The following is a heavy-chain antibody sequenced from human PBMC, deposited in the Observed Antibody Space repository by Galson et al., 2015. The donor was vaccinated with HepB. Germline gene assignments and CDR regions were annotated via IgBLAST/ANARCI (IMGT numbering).Heavy chain of an antibody. Sequence: SLRLSCAASGFTFRTYGIHWVRQAPGKGLEWVGVIWYDGSNKYYGDPVKGRFTLSRDNSKNIVYLEMNSLRDEDTAVYYCAKEGGYSRNWFQGHHYSGMDVGGQGTAVTVSS. CDR3: AKEGGYSRNWFQGHHYSGMDV. CDR1: GFTFRTYG. J-gene: IGHJ6*02. D-gene: IGHD1-26*01. V-gene: IGHV3-33*06. CDR2: IWYDGSNK.